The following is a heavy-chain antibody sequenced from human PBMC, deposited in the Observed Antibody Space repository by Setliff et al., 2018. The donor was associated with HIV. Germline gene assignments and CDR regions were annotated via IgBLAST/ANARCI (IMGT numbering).Heavy chain of an antibody. J-gene: IGHJ3*02. V-gene: IGHV4-39*01. CDR3: ARSKTFYDFWGGYYTHGAFKI. CDR2: IFYSGIT. D-gene: IGHD3-3*01. CDR1: GGSFTSRSYC. Sequence: SETLSLTCTVSGGSFTSRSYCWGWIRQPPGKGLEWIGSIFYSGITYYNPSLKSRVTISVDTSKNQFSLNLTSVTAAATAVYYCARSKTFYDFWGGYYTHGAFKIWGLGTMVTVSS.